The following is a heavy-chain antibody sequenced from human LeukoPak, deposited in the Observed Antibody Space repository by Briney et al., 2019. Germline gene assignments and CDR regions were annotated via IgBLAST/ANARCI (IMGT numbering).Heavy chain of an antibody. J-gene: IGHJ5*02. CDR2: ISSNGGST. D-gene: IGHD3-22*01. CDR3: ARGAYSSGYWFDP. Sequence: GGSLRLSCAASGFNFSSYAMHWVRLAPGKGLEYVSAISSNGGSTYYANSVKGRFTISRDNSKNTLYLQMGSLRAEDMAVYYCARGAYSSGYWFDPWGQGTLVTVSS. CDR1: GFNFSSYA. V-gene: IGHV3-64*01.